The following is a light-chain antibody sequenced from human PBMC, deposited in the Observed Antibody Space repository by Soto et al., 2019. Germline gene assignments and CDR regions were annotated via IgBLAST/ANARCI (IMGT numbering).Light chain of an antibody. CDR3: CSYAGTYTRV. CDR2: DVN. J-gene: IGLJ1*01. V-gene: IGLV2-11*01. CDR1: SSDVANYKY. Sequence: QSALTQPRSVSGSPGQSVTMSCTRTSSDVANYKYVSWYQQHPGKAPKLMIYDVNKRPSGVPYRFSGSKSGNTASLTIPGLLAEDEADYYCCSYAGTYTRVFGTGTKVTVL.